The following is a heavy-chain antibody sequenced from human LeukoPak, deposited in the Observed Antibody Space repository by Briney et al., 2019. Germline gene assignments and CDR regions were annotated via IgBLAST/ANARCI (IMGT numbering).Heavy chain of an antibody. V-gene: IGHV3-9*01. CDR2: ISRNSGSI. J-gene: IGHJ4*02. Sequence: SLRVSCADSGFTFDDYAMYGVRPALGRGLERVSGISRNSGSIGYAEFVKCGFTIFSDNAKNSLYMHMISLRAEDTDFYSCEKEGGSGSYYPGAFDYWGQGTLVTVSS. D-gene: IGHD3-10*01. CDR1: GFTFDDYA. CDR3: EKEGGSGSYYPGAFDY.